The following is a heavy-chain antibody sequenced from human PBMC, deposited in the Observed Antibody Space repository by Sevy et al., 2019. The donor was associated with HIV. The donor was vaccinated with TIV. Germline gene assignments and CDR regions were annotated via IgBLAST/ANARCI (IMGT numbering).Heavy chain of an antibody. Sequence: SETLSLTCTVSGGSISAYYWSWIRLPPGKPLEYIGYIYYTGSTNDNPSLKSRVTISVDTSKNQFSLKLNSVTAADTAVYFCARAPHVRSGDDSLNWFDPWGQGTLVTVSS. V-gene: IGHV4-59*01. D-gene: IGHD5-12*01. J-gene: IGHJ5*02. CDR2: IYYTGST. CDR3: ARAPHVRSGDDSLNWFDP. CDR1: GGSISAYY.